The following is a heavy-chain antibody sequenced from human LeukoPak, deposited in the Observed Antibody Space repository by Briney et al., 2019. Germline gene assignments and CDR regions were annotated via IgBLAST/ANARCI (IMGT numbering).Heavy chain of an antibody. CDR3: ARVRGDYLLDY. J-gene: IGHJ4*02. CDR2: IYHSGST. Sequence: SETLSLTCTVSGYSISSGYYWGWIRQPPGKELEWIGSIYHSGSTYYNPSLKSRVTISVDTSKNQFSLKLSSVTAADTAVYYCARVRGDYLLDYWGQGTLVTVSS. V-gene: IGHV4-38-2*02. CDR1: GYSISSGYY. D-gene: IGHD4-17*01.